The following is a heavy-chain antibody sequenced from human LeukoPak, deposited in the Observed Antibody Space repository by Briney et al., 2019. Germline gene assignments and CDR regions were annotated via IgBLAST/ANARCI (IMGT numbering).Heavy chain of an antibody. V-gene: IGHV4-59*01. CDR2: IYYSGST. J-gene: IGHJ3*02. D-gene: IGHD3-10*01. CDR1: GGSISSYY. Sequence: PSETLSLTCTVSGGSISSYYWSWIRQPPEKGLEWIGYIYYSGSTNYNPSLKSRVTISVDTSKNQFSLKLSSVTAADTAVYYCAREGDHSGSGSYYNQGAFDIWGQGTMVTVSS. CDR3: AREGDHSGSGSYYNQGAFDI.